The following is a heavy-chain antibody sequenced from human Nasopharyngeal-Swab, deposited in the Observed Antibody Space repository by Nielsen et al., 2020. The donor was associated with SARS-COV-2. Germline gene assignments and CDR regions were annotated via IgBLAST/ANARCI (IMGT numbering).Heavy chain of an antibody. J-gene: IGHJ4*02. CDR2: IYYSGST. CDR3: ARRQGGWLQAVHYFDY. CDR1: CGSISSSSYY. Sequence: SETLSLTFTVSCGSISSSSYYWGWIRQPPGKGLEWIGSIYYSGSTYYNPSLKSRVTISVDTSKNQFSLKLSSVTAADTAVYYCARRQGGWLQAVHYFDYWGQGTLVTVSS. V-gene: IGHV4-39*01. D-gene: IGHD5-24*01.